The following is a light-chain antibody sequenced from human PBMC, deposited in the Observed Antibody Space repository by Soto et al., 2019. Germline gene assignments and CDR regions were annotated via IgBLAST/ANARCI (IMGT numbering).Light chain of an antibody. V-gene: IGKV1-5*03. CDR1: QSISSW. J-gene: IGKJ2*01. CDR2: KAS. CDR3: QQYDNYPYT. Sequence: DIQMTQSPSTLSSSVGVRVTIICRASQSISSWFAWYQQKPEQTPKLLIYKASNLDSGVPSRFSRSRSRTEFTLTISTLQPDDFATYYGQQYDNYPYTCGQGTKLDIK.